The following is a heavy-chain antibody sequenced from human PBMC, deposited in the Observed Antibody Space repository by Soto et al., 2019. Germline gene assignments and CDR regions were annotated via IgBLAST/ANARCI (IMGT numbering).Heavy chain of an antibody. CDR1: GASISRYY. CDR3: ARTDYYYDISGYAPDAFDI. CDR2: LYNSGST. V-gene: IGHV4-59*01. D-gene: IGHD3-22*01. Sequence: SETLSLTCTVSGASISRYYWSWIRQSPGKGLEWIGYLYNSGSTIYNPSLKSRVTISVDASRNQFSLKMNSVTAADTAVYYCARTDYYYDISGYAPDAFDIWGRGTMVTVSS. J-gene: IGHJ3*02.